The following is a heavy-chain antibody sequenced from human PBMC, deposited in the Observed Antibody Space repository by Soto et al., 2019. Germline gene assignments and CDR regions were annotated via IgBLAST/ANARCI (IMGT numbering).Heavy chain of an antibody. CDR2: INAGNGNT. CDR3: ARDLRGELNFYYYYGMDV. J-gene: IGHJ6*02. CDR1: GYTFTSYA. Sequence: ASVKVSCKASGYTFTSYAMRWVRQAPGQRLEWMGWINAGNGNTKYSQKFQGRVTITRDTSASTAYMELSSLRSEDTAVYYCARDLRGELNFYYYYGMDVWGQGTTVTVSS. V-gene: IGHV1-3*01. D-gene: IGHD3-16*01.